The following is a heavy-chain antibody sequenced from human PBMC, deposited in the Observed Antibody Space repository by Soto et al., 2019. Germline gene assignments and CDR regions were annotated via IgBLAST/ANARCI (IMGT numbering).Heavy chain of an antibody. Sequence: VQLLESGGGLVQPGASVKVSCKASGYTFTGYYMHWVRQAPGQGLEWMGWINPNSGGTNYAQKFQGRVTMTRDTSNSTAYMELSRLRSDDTAVYYCARYGGNSYYYYGMDVWGQGTTVTVSS. CDR2: INPNSGGT. V-gene: IGHV1-2*02. CDR1: GYTFTGYY. J-gene: IGHJ6*02. D-gene: IGHD2-21*02. CDR3: ARYGGNSYYYYGMDV.